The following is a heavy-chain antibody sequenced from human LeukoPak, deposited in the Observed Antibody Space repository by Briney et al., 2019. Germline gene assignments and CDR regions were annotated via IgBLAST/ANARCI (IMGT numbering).Heavy chain of an antibody. D-gene: IGHD2-2*01. CDR3: TRGEGTYQLLLDS. J-gene: IGHJ4*02. V-gene: IGHV3-48*04. CDR2: ISRSGTPI. CDR1: GFSLSSHT. Sequence: PGRSLRLSCAASGFSLSSHTMNWVRQAPGKGLEWVSFISRSGTPIYYADSVKGRFTISRDNAKNSLYLQMNSLRAEDTAVYYCTRGEGTYQLLLDSWGQGTLVTVSS.